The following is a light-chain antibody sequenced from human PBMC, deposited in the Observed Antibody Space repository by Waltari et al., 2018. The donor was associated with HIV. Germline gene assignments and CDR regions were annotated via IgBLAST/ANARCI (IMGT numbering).Light chain of an antibody. CDR3: QSYDISLSVWL. J-gene: IGLJ3*02. Sequence: QSVLTQPPSVSGTPGQRITISCTGTNFNIGAGYDVQWFQQVPGAAPKLLIHGSSLRPSGVPDRFSGSKSGTSASLAITGLQAEDEADYYCQSYDISLSVWLFGGGTRLTVL. V-gene: IGLV1-40*01. CDR2: GSS. CDR1: NFNIGAGYD.